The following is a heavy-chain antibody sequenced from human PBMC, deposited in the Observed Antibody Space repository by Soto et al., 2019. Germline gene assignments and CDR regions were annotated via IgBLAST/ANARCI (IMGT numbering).Heavy chain of an antibody. CDR1: GGSISSSSYY. J-gene: IGHJ3*02. CDR2: IYYSGST. CDR3: ARRGAFDAFDI. V-gene: IGHV4-39*01. Sequence: QLRLQESGPGLVKPSETLSLTCTVSGGSISSSSYYWGWIRQPPGKGLEWIGSIYYSGSTYYNPSLKSRVTISVDTSKNQFSLKLSSVTAADTAVYYCARRGAFDAFDIWGQGTMVTVSS.